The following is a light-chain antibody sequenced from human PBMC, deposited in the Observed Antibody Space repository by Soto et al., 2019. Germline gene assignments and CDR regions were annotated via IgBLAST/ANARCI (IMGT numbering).Light chain of an antibody. CDR1: QSVSNAF. CDR2: GIS. Sequence: ESVLTQSPGTQSLSPGERATLSCRASQSVSNAFFAWYQQKPGQAPRLLIYGISNRATGIPDRFSGRGSGTDFTLTISRLEPEDFGVYFCQQYSSLPHTFGQGTKLEVK. V-gene: IGKV3-20*01. J-gene: IGKJ2*01. CDR3: QQYSSLPHT.